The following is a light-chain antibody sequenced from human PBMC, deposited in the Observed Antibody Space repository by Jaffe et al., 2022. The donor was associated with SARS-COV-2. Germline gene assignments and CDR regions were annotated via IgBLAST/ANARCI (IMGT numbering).Light chain of an antibody. Sequence: EIVLTQSPGTLSLSPGEGATLSCRASQSVSSSYLAWYQQKPGQAPRLLIYGASSRATGIPVRFSGSGSGTDFTLTISGLEPEDFAVYYCQHYGSSPPITFGQGTRLEIK. J-gene: IGKJ5*01. CDR3: QHYGSSPPIT. V-gene: IGKV3-20*01. CDR1: QSVSSSY. CDR2: GAS.